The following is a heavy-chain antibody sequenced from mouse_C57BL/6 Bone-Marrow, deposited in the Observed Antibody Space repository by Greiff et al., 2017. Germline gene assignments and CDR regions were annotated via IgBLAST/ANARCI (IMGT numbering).Heavy chain of an antibody. CDR3: ARYGDGYYAGDYAMDY. D-gene: IGHD2-3*01. CDR2: INPSNGGT. Sequence: QVQLQQPGTELVKPGASVKLSCKASGYTFTSYWMHWVKQRPGQGLEWIGNINPSNGGTNYNEKFKSKATLTVDKSSSTAYMQLSSLTSEDSAVYYGARYGDGYYAGDYAMDYWGQGTSVTVSS. V-gene: IGHV1-53*01. CDR1: GYTFTSYW. J-gene: IGHJ4*01.